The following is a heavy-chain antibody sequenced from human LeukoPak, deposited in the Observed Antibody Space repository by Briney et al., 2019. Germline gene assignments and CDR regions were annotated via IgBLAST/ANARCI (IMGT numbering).Heavy chain of an antibody. V-gene: IGHV3-30*04. CDR2: ISYDGSNK. CDR1: GFTFSSYA. CDR3: ARDGNWNDRYY. D-gene: IGHD1-1*01. J-gene: IGHJ4*02. Sequence: PGGSLRLSCAASGFTFSSYAMHWVRQAPGKGLEWVAVISYDGSNKYYADSVKGRFTISRDNSKNTLYLQMNSLRAEDTAVYYCARDGNWNDRYYWGQGTLVTVSS.